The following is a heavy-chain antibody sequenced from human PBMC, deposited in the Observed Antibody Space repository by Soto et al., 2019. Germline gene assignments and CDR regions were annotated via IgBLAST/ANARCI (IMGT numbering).Heavy chain of an antibody. J-gene: IGHJ6*02. CDR1: GFTFSMYS. CDR2: IPQDGVDG. Sequence: DVKLVESGGGLVQPGDSLRLSCEVSGFTFSMYSMSWVSQSPGKGLEWVAKIPQDGVDGHYADSVKGRFIISRDNGKNSLHLQLNNLRAEDTAVYYCARDHLILPAHDFFYGSDVWGRGATVTVSS. V-gene: IGHV3-7*03. CDR3: ARDHLILPAHDFFYGSDV. D-gene: IGHD2-21*02.